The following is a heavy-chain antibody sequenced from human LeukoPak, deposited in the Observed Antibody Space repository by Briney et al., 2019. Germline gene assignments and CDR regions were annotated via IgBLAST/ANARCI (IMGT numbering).Heavy chain of an antibody. CDR3: ARSYYGSGSYD. J-gene: IGHJ4*02. D-gene: IGHD3-10*01. CDR1: GGSISSYC. V-gene: IGHV4-59*01. CDR2: IYYSGST. Sequence: PSETLSLTCTVSGGSISSYCWSWIRQPPGKGLEWIGYIYYSGSTNYSPSLKSRVTISVDTSKNQFSLKLSSVTAADTAVYYCARSYYGSGSYDWGQGTLVTVSS.